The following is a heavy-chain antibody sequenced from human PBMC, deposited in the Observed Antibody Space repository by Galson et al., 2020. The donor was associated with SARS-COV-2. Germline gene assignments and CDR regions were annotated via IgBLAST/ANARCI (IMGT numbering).Heavy chain of an antibody. CDR1: GGSIGGSTYY. CDR2: MSLSGNT. V-gene: IGHV4-39*01. J-gene: IGHJ2*01. D-gene: IGHD3-10*01. Sequence: SQTLSLTCSVSGGSIGGSTYYWAWIRQPPGEGLEWVASMSLSGNTYYYSSLQSRVTISADTSKNLFSLTLTSVTAADTASYFCARHKGRQDYWYFDLWGRGTLVTVSS. CDR3: ARHKGRQDYWYFDL.